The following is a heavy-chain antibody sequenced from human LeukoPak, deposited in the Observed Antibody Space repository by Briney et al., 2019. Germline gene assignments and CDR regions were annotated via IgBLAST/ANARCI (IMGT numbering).Heavy chain of an antibody. Sequence: GGSLRLSCVASGFTFSSYWMSWIRQAPGKGLEWVADIKQDGNEKYYVDSVKGRFTISRDNAKNSLYLQMNSLRAEDTAVYYCARARYHLLSDYWGQGTLVTVSS. CDR3: ARARYHLLSDY. CDR2: IKQDGNEK. D-gene: IGHD2-2*01. V-gene: IGHV3-7*01. CDR1: GFTFSSYW. J-gene: IGHJ4*02.